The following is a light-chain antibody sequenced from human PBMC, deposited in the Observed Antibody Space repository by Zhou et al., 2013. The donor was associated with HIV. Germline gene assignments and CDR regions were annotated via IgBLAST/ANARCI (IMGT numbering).Light chain of an antibody. V-gene: IGKV3-15*01. Sequence: EIVMTQSPATLSVSPGERATLSCRASQSVSSNLAWYQQRPGQAPRVLIYGASTRATNIPARFSGSGSGTEFTLTISSLQSEDFAVYYCQQYNNWPRTFGGGTKVEIK. CDR1: QSVSSN. CDR2: GAS. CDR3: QQYNNWPRT. J-gene: IGKJ4*01.